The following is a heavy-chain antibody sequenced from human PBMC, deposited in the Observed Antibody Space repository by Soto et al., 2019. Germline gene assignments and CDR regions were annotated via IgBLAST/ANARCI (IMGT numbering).Heavy chain of an antibody. CDR1: GGSISSYY. CDR3: ARYYGGYSDY. V-gene: IGHV4-59*08. CDR2: IYYIGST. Sequence: PSETLSLTCTVSGGSISSYYWSWIRQPPGKGLEWIGYIYYIGSTNYNPSLNSRVTISVDTSKNQFSLKLSSVTAADTAVYYCARYYGGYSDYWGQGTLVTVSS. J-gene: IGHJ4*02. D-gene: IGHD3-10*01.